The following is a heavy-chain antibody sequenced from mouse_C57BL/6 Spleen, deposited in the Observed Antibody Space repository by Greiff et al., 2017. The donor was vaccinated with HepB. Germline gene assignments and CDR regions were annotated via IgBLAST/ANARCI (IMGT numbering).Heavy chain of an antibody. CDR1: GYAFSSSW. CDR3: ARSAQATFLAY. V-gene: IGHV1-82*01. D-gene: IGHD3-2*02. Sequence: VQLQQSGPELVKPGASVKISCKASGYAFSSSWMNWVKQRPGKGLEWIGRIYPGDGDTNYNGKFKGKATLTADKSSSTAYMQLSSLTSEDSAVYFCARSAQATFLAYWGQGTLVTVSA. J-gene: IGHJ3*01. CDR2: IYPGDGDT.